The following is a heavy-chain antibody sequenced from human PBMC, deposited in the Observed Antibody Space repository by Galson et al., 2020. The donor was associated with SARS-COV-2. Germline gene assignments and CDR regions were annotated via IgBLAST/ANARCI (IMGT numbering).Heavy chain of an antibody. CDR3: ARELLTGYYYYMDV. J-gene: IGHJ6*03. Sequence: GESLKISCAASEFIFSSYGMHWVRQAPGKGLEWVALIWSDGSHKLYADSVKGRVTISRDNSKNTLYLQMNSLRAEDTAVYYCARELLTGYYYYMDVWGKGTTVTVSS. CDR2: IWSDGSHK. CDR1: EFIFSSYG. V-gene: IGHV3-33*01.